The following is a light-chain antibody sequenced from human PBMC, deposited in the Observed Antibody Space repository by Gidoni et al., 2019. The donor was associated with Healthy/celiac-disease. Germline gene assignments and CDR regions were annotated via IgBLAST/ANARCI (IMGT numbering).Light chain of an antibody. CDR2: GAS. J-gene: IGKJ1*01. Sequence: EIVMTQSPATLSVSPGERATLSCRASQSVSSNLAWYQQKPGQAPRLLIYGASTRATGIPARFSGRGSGTEFTLTLSSLQSEDFAVYYCQQYNNWPRGTFGQGTKVEIK. V-gene: IGKV3-15*01. CDR3: QQYNNWPRGT. CDR1: QSVSSN.